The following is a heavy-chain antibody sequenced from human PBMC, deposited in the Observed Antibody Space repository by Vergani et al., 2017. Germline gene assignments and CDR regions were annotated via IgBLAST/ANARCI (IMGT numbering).Heavy chain of an antibody. Sequence: EVQLLESGGDLVQPGGSLRLSCAASGFTFIMHAMSWVRQAPGKGLEWVSTLSASDRRTHYADSVKGRFTISRDNAKNSLYLQMNSLRAEDTAVYYCARDSPGYSQYYYYYMDVWGKGTTVTVSS. J-gene: IGHJ6*03. V-gene: IGHV3-23*01. CDR1: GFTFIMHA. CDR3: ARDSPGYSQYYYYYMDV. D-gene: IGHD5-18*01. CDR2: LSASDRRT.